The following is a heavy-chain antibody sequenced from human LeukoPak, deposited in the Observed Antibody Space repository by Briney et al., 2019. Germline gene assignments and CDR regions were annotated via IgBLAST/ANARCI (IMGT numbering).Heavy chain of an antibody. Sequence: SETLSLTCAVYGGSFSGYYWSWIRQPPGKGLEWIGEINHSGSTNYNPSLKNRVTISVDTSKNQFSLRLTSVTAADTAVYYCARQNYGAAPLRYWGQGTLVTVSS. J-gene: IGHJ4*02. CDR2: INHSGST. V-gene: IGHV4-34*01. CDR3: ARQNYGAAPLRY. CDR1: GGSFSGYY. D-gene: IGHD4/OR15-4a*01.